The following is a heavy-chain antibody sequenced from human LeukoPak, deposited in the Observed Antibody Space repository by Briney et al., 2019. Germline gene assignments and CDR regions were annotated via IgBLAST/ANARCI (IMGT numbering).Heavy chain of an antibody. CDR1: GVSISSSSYH. Sequence: SETLSLTCTVSGVSISSSSYHWGCTRQPPGKGLESVGSIYYGASTYYNPSLKSRVTISVDTSKNPFSLKLSSVTAADTAVYYCARHRPYSDYFDYWGQGTLVTVSS. CDR3: ARHRPYSDYFDY. CDR2: IYYGAST. V-gene: IGHV4-39*01. J-gene: IGHJ4*02. D-gene: IGHD4-11*01.